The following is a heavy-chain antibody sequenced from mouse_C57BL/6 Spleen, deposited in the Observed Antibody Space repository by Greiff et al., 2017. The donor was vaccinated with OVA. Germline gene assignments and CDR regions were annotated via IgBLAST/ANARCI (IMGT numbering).Heavy chain of an antibody. D-gene: IGHD2-1*01. J-gene: IGHJ2*01. CDR2: INYDGSST. Sequence: EVKLVESEGGLVQPGSSMKLSCTASGFTFSDYYMAWVRQVPEKGLEWVANINYDGSSTYYLDSLKSRFIISRDNAKNILYLQMSSLKSEDTATYYCARGDYGNYAFDYWGQGTTLTVSS. V-gene: IGHV5-16*01. CDR1: GFTFSDYY. CDR3: ARGDYGNYAFDY.